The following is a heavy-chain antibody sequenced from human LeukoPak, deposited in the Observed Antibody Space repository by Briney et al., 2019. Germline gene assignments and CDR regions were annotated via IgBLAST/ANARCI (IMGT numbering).Heavy chain of an antibody. CDR3: ARSFEAPPYYFDY. CDR1: GGSISSYY. J-gene: IGHJ4*02. CDR2: IYYSGSA. V-gene: IGHV4-59*01. Sequence: SETLSLTCTVSGGSISSYYWSWFRQPPGKGLEWIGYIYYSGSANYNPSLKSRVTISVDTSKNQFSLKLSSVTAADTAVYYCARSFEAPPYYFDYWGQGTLVTVSS. D-gene: IGHD1-26*01.